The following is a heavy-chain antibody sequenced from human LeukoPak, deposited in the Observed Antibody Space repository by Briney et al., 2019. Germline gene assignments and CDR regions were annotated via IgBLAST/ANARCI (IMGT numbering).Heavy chain of an antibody. J-gene: IGHJ6*02. CDR3: ARVLPPLYGMDV. D-gene: IGHD3-10*01. CDR1: GGSISSYY. CDR2: NYYSGST. Sequence: PSETLSLTCTVSGGSISSYYWSWIRQPPGKGLEWIGYNYYSGSTNYNPSRKSRVTISVDTSKNQFSLKLSSVTAADTAVYYCARVLPPLYGMDVWGQGTTVTVSS. V-gene: IGHV4-59*08.